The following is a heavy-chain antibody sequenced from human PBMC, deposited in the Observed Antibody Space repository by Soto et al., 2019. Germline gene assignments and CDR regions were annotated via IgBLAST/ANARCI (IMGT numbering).Heavy chain of an antibody. Sequence: PSETLSLTCTVSGGSIRSSSKYWGWIRQPPGKGLEWIGSSYATGSTFYNLSLQSRVTISVDTSKNQFTLKLSSVTAADTAMYSWGKIDYIGPQVAPGGQGTLVTVPS. J-gene: IGHJ5*02. CDR2: SYATGST. D-gene: IGHD4-4*01. V-gene: IGHV4-39*01. CDR1: GGSIRSSSKY. CDR3: GKIDYIGPQVAP.